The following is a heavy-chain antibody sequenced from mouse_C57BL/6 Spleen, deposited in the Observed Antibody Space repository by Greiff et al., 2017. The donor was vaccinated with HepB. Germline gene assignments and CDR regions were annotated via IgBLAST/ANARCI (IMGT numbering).Heavy chain of an antibody. CDR3: ARNSLTGSYAMDY. J-gene: IGHJ4*01. D-gene: IGHD4-1*01. Sequence: QVQLKESGPGLVQPSQSLSITCTVSGFSLTSYGVHWVRQSPGKGLEWLGVIWSGGSTDDNAAFISRLSISKDNSKSQVFFKMNSLQADETAIYYCARNSLTGSYAMDYWGQGTSVTVSS. V-gene: IGHV2-2*01. CDR2: IWSGGST. CDR1: GFSLTSYG.